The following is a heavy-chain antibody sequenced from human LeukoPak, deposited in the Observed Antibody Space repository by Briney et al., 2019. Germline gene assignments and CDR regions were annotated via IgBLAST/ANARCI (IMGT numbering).Heavy chain of an antibody. CDR3: AKDAQRGFDYSNSLEY. J-gene: IGHJ4*02. D-gene: IGHD4-11*01. CDR1: GFTFSHFG. CDR2: IWSDGTNK. V-gene: IGHV3-33*06. Sequence: PGGSMRLSCAASGFTFSHFGFHWVRQAPGKGREWVAVIWSDGTNKYYGDSVKGRFIIQRDDSQKTVYLQMNRLRAEDTAIYYCAKDAQRGFDYSNSLEYWGQGSLVTVSS.